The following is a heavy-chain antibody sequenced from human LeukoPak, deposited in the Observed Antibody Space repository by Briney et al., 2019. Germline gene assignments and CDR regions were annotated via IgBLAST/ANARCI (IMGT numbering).Heavy chain of an antibody. Sequence: SETLSLTCTVSGGSVSHYYWNWIRQPPGKGLEWIGYIYNSGSTNYNPSLNSRVTMSIDTSKNQCSLKLSSVTVADAAVYYCARSYDFWSGYYTGYGFDMWGQGTMVTVSS. CDR2: IYNSGST. CDR3: ARSYDFWSGYYTGYGFDM. CDR1: GGSVSHYY. D-gene: IGHD3-3*01. V-gene: IGHV4-4*09. J-gene: IGHJ3*02.